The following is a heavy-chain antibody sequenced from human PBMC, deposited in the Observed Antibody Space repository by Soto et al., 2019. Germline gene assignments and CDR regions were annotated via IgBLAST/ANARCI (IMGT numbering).Heavy chain of an antibody. Sequence: QVQLVQAGAEVKKPGASVKVSCKASGYTFTSYGISWVRQAPGQGLEWMGWISAYNGNTNYAQRLQGRVTMTTDTSTSTAYMERRSLRADDTAVYYCARVAPISQCSSTSCYAHFATSNWFAPWGQGTLVTVSS. CDR3: ARVAPISQCSSTSCYAHFATSNWFAP. D-gene: IGHD2-2*01. V-gene: IGHV1-18*01. CDR1: GYTFTSYG. CDR2: ISAYNGNT. J-gene: IGHJ5*02.